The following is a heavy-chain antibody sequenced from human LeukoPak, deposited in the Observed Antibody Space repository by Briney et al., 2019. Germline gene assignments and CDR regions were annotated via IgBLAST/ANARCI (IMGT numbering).Heavy chain of an antibody. CDR3: ARRTVSSSSGFDY. D-gene: IGHD6-6*01. J-gene: IGHJ4*02. V-gene: IGHV4-38-2*01. CDR1: GYSISSGYH. CDR2: MYHSGST. Sequence: SETLSLTCAVFGYSISSGYHWGWIRQSPGKGLEWIGFMYHSGSTYYDPSLKSRVTISVDTSKNQFSLKLSSVTAADTAVYYCARRTVSSSSGFDYWGQGTLVTVSS.